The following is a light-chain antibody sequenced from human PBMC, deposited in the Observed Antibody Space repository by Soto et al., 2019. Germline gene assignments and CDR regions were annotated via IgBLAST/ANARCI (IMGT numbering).Light chain of an antibody. V-gene: IGKV3-15*01. CDR1: QSVSIN. CDR2: GAS. CDR3: QQYNNWPSIT. Sequence: EIVMTQSPATLSVSPGERATLSCRASQSVSINLAWYQQKPGQAPRLLIYGASTWATGIPARFSGSGSGTEFTLTISSLQSEDFAVYYCQQYNNWPSITFGQGTRLEIK. J-gene: IGKJ5*01.